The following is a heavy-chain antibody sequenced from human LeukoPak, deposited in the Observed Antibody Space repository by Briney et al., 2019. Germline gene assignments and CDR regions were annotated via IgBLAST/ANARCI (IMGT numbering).Heavy chain of an antibody. CDR1: GFTFSDHY. CDR3: AREGVTYYDFWSGQSYFDY. V-gene: IGHV3-11*04. CDR2: ISSSGSAI. J-gene: IGHJ4*02. D-gene: IGHD3-3*01. Sequence: PGGSLRLSCAASGFTFSDHYMSWIRQAPGKGLEWVSYISSSGSAIYYADSVKGRFTISGDNAKNSLYLQMNSLRAEDTAVYYCAREGVTYYDFWSGQSYFDYWGQGTLVTVSS.